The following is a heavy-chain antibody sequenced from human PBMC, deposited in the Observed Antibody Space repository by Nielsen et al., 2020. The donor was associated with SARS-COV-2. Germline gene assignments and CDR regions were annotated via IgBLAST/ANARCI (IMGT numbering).Heavy chain of an antibody. CDR2: INPNSGGT. J-gene: IGHJ6*02. V-gene: IGHV1-2*06. CDR3: ARVVLWFGDYYGMDV. Sequence: ASVKVSCKASGYTFTSYYMHWVRQAPGQGIEWMGRINPNSGGTNYAQKFQGRVTMTRDTSISTAYMELSRLRSDDTAVYYCARVVLWFGDYYGMDVWGQGTTVTVSS. CDR1: GYTFTSYY. D-gene: IGHD3-10*01.